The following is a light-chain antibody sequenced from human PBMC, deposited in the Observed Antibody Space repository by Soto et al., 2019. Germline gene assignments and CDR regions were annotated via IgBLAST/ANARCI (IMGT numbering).Light chain of an antibody. CDR1: SSNIGRNT. CDR2: DNN. V-gene: IGLV1-44*01. CDR3: AAWDDSLNGRGV. J-gene: IGLJ3*02. Sequence: QAVVTQPPSASGAPGQRVTISCSGSSSNIGRNTVNWYQQLPGTAPKLLIYDNNQRPSGVPDRFSGSKSGTSASLAISGLQSEDEADYYCAAWDDSLNGRGVFGGGTKVTVL.